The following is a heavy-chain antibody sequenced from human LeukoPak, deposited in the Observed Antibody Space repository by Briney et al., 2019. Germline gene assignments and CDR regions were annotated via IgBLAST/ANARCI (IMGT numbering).Heavy chain of an antibody. CDR1: GGSISSYY. V-gene: IGHV4-4*07. CDR3: ARDRQDSSSWGDFDY. D-gene: IGHD6-13*01. CDR2: IYTSGST. Sequence: SETLSLTCTVSGGSISSYYWSWIRQPAGKGLEWIGRIYTSGSTNYNPSLKSRVTMSVDTSKNQFSLKLRSVAAADTAVYYCARDRQDSSSWGDFDYWGQGTLVTVSS. J-gene: IGHJ4*02.